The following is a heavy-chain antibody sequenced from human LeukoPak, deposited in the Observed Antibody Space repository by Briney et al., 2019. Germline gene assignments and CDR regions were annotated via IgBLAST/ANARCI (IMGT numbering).Heavy chain of an antibody. CDR1: GFTFSSYG. V-gene: IGHV3-30*02. Sequence: PGGSLRLSCAASGFTFSSYGMHWVRQAPGKGLEWVAFIRYDGSNKYYADSVKGRFTISRGNSKNTLYLQMNSLRAEDTAVYYCAKDIVVVPAAIILSVAFDIWGQGTMVTVSS. J-gene: IGHJ3*02. D-gene: IGHD2-2*01. CDR3: AKDIVVVPAAIILSVAFDI. CDR2: IRYDGSNK.